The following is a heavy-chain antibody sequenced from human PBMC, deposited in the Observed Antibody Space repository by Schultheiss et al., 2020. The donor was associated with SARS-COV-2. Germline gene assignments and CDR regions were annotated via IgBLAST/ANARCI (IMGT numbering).Heavy chain of an antibody. Sequence: GGSLRLSCAASGFTFSSYEMNWVRQAPGKGLEWVSSISSSSSYIYYADSVKGRFTISRDNAKNSLYLQMNSLRAEDTAVYYCASLEGYCSGGSCYVDPYFDYWGQGTLVNVSS. CDR1: GFTFSSYE. J-gene: IGHJ4*02. CDR2: ISSSSSYI. CDR3: ASLEGYCSGGSCYVDPYFDY. V-gene: IGHV3-21*04. D-gene: IGHD2-15*01.